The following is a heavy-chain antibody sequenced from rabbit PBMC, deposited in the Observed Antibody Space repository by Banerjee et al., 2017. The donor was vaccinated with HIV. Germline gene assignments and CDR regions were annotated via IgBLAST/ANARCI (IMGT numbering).Heavy chain of an antibody. D-gene: IGHD6-1*01. Sequence: QSLEESGGDLVKPGASLTLTCKASGIDFSSRAMCWVRQAPGKGLEWVGTIYGGSSGSTYYASWAKGRFTISKTSSTTVTLQMTSLTAADTATYFCARFGYAGGGGYGYGNLWGPGTLVTVS. CDR2: IYGGSSGST. CDR3: ARFGYAGGGGYGYGNL. CDR1: GIDFSSRA. J-gene: IGHJ4*01. V-gene: IGHV1S40*01.